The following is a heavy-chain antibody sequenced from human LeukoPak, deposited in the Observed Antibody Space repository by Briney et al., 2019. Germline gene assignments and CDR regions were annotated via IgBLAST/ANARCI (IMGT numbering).Heavy chain of an antibody. J-gene: IGHJ4*02. D-gene: IGHD3-3*01. CDR2: ISYDGSNK. V-gene: IGHV3-30*18. CDR3: AKDFGATVTTADC. CDR1: GFTFSTSG. Sequence: GGSLRLSCATSGFTFSTSGMHWVRQAPGKGLEWVAVISYDGSNKYYGDSVKGRFTISRDNSNNTLHLQMNSLKAEDTAVYYCAKDFGATVTTADCWGQGTLVPIS.